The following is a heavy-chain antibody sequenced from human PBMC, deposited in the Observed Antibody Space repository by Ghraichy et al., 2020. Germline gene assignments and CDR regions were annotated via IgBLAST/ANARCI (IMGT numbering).Heavy chain of an antibody. Sequence: SETLSLTCAVTGESISNNAFYWVWIRQPPGKGLEWIGSIHYRGNTDYSPSLKSRVSMSIDTSTNHFSLKMTSVTAADTALYYCARHSASDFWPPRSDPWGQGTLVTVSS. V-gene: IGHV4-39*01. CDR2: IHYRGNT. CDR3: ARHSASDFWPPRSDP. D-gene: IGHD3-3*01. J-gene: IGHJ5*02. CDR1: GESISNNAFY.